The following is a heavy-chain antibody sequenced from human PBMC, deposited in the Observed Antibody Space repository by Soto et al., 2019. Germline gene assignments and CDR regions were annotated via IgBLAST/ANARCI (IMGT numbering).Heavy chain of an antibody. J-gene: IGHJ6*02. CDR3: ARQGFGALHGLVEV. V-gene: IGHV4-59*08. CDR1: VGSISNYY. CDR2: VHDSWGS. D-gene: IGHD3-10*01. Sequence: TLSLTCTRSVGSISNYYCMWFQPPPGKGLEWIGYVHDSWGSNYNPSLKSRVAISLDTSKSQFSLKLTSVTATDTAVYYCARQGFGALHGLVEVWGQGTTVTVSS.